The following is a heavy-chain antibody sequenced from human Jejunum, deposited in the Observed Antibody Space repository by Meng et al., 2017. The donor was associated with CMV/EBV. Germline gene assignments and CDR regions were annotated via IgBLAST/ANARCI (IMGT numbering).Heavy chain of an antibody. CDR2: INPTTGGT. Sequence: TFTGFYINWVRQAPGQGLEWMGWINPTTGGTNYAQKFQGRVTMTMDTSMNTVYMELNRLTSDDTALYYCTRDLYCAGNCYSAVDYWGQGTLVTVSS. V-gene: IGHV1-2*02. D-gene: IGHD2-21*01. CDR3: TRDLYCAGNCYSAVDY. CDR1: TFTGFY. J-gene: IGHJ4*02.